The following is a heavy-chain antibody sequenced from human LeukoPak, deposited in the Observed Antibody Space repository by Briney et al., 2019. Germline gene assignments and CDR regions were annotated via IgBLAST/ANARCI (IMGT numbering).Heavy chain of an antibody. J-gene: IGHJ4*02. CDR1: GGSISSYY. V-gene: IGHV4-59*12. Sequence: SETLSLTCTVSGGSISSYYWSWIRQPPGKGLEWIGYIYYSGSTYYNPSLKSRVTISVDTSKNQFSLKLSSVTAADTAVYYCARDPPSAPFDYWGQGTLVTVSS. CDR3: ARDPPSAPFDY. CDR2: IYYSGST.